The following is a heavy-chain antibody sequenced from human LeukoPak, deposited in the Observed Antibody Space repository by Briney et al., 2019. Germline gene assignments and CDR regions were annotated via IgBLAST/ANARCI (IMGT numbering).Heavy chain of an antibody. D-gene: IGHD1-14*01. CDR2: IYYSGST. V-gene: IGHV4-59*01. Sequence: PSETLSLTCTLSGGSISTYYWSWIRQPPGKGLEWIGYIYYSGSTNYNPSLKSRVTISVDTSKNQFSLNLSSVTAADTAVYYCARDGGTYYFDYWGQGTLVTVSS. J-gene: IGHJ4*02. CDR1: GGSISTYY. CDR3: ARDGGTYYFDY.